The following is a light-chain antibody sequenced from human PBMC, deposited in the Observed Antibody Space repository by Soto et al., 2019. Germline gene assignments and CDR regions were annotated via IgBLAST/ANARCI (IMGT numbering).Light chain of an antibody. V-gene: IGKV1-5*01. CDR1: QSISSW. J-gene: IGKJ2*01. CDR2: DAS. CDR3: QQYKSYSMYT. Sequence: DIQMTQSPSTLSASVGDRVTITCRASQSISSWLAWYQQKPGKAHKLLIYDASSLESGVPSRFSGSGSGTEFPLTISSLQPDDFATYYCQQYKSYSMYTFGQGTKLEIK.